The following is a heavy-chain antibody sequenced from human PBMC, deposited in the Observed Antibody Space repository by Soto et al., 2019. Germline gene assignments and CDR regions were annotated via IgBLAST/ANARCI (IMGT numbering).Heavy chain of an antibody. CDR1: GGTFSSYA. CDR3: ARHITMVRGVLFDY. CDR2: IIPILCTA. J-gene: IGHJ4*02. D-gene: IGHD3-10*01. V-gene: IGHV1-69*01. Sequence: QVQLVQSGAEVKTPGSSVKVSCKASGGTFSSYAISWVRQAPGQGLEWMGGIIPILCTANYAQKFQGRVTITADESTSTAYMELSSLRSEDTAVYYCARHITMVRGVLFDYWGQGTLVTVSS.